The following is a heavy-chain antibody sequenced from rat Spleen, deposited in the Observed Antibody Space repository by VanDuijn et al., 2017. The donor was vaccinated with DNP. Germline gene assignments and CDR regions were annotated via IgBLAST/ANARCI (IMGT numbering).Heavy chain of an antibody. CDR2: ISYSGST. D-gene: IGHD1-7*01. CDR3: ARWTRYFDY. J-gene: IGHJ1*01. CDR1: DYSITSNY. Sequence: EMQLQESGPGLVKPSQSLSLTCSVTDYSITSNYWGWIRKFPGNKMEYIGHISYSGSTNYNPSLRSRISITRDTSKNHFFLHLNSVTTEDTATYYCARWTRYFDYWGPGTMVTVSS. V-gene: IGHV3-1*01.